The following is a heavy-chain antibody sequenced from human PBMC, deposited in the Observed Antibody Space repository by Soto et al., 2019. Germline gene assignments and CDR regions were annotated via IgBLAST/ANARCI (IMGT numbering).Heavy chain of an antibody. CDR3: ARGTRDGLDGLAY. V-gene: IGHV4-31*03. Sequence: SETLSLTCTVSGGSISSGGYYWSWIRQHPGKGLEWIGYIYYSGSTYYNPSLKSRVTISVDTSKNQFSLKLSSVTAADTAVYYCARGTRDGLDGLAYWGQGTLVTVSS. J-gene: IGHJ4*02. CDR2: IYYSGST. D-gene: IGHD2-2*01. CDR1: GGSISSGGYY.